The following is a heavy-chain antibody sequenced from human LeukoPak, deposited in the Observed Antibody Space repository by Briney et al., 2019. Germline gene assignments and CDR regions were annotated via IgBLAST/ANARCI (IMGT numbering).Heavy chain of an antibody. Sequence: GGSLRLSCVASGFTFGKYWMSWVRQAPGKGLEWVANIKLDGSEKNYVDSVKGRFTISRDNSKNTLYLQMSSLRAEDTAVYYCARDRSDTLDCWGQGTLVTVSS. D-gene: IGHD5-18*01. CDR2: IKLDGSEK. J-gene: IGHJ4*02. CDR1: GFTFGKYW. CDR3: ARDRSDTLDC. V-gene: IGHV3-7*01.